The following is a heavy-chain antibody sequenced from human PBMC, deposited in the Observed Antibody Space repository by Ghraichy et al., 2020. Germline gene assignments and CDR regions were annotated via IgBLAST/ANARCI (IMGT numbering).Heavy chain of an antibody. CDR2: IYHSGST. V-gene: IGHV4-4*02. J-gene: IGHJ6*02. CDR1: GGSISSSNW. D-gene: IGHD2-15*01. CDR3: ARGPIRRPRIVVVVARGDYYYGMDV. Sequence: SETLSLTCAVSGGSISSSNWWSWVRQPPGKGLEWIGEIYHSGSTNYNPSLKSRVTISVDKSKNQFSLKLSSVTAADTAVYYCARGPIRRPRIVVVVARGDYYYGMDVWGQGTTVTVSS.